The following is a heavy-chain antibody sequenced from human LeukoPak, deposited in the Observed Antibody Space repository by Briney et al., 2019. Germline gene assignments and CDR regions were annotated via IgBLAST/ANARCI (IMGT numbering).Heavy chain of an antibody. Sequence: GASVKVSCKASGYTLTVYYMHWVRQAPGQGLEWMGWINPNSGGTNYAQKFRGRVAMTRDTSISTAYMALSRLRSDDTAVYYCARVPVGSSWYYFDYWGQGTLVTVSS. J-gene: IGHJ4*02. CDR3: ARVPVGSSWYYFDY. D-gene: IGHD6-13*01. CDR2: INPNSGGT. V-gene: IGHV1-2*02. CDR1: GYTLTVYY.